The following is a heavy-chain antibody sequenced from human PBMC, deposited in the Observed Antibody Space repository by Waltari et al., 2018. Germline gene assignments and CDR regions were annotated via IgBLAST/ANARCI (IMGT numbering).Heavy chain of an antibody. CDR2: IITSTGNP. CDR1: GYIFTSYA. D-gene: IGHD2-2*01. V-gene: IGHV7-4-1*02. Sequence: QVQLVQSGSELKKPEASVKISCKASGYIFTSYAIIWVRQAPGQGLELMGWIITSTGNPTYAQGFTGRFVFSLDTSVSTAYLEINNLKAEDTAVYYCTREVVPAATIVVNWFDPWGQGTLVTVSS. CDR3: TREVVPAATIVVNWFDP. J-gene: IGHJ5*02.